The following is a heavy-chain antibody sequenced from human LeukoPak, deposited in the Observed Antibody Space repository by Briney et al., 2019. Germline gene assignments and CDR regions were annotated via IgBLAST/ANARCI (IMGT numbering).Heavy chain of an antibody. CDR3: ARTVYYYDSSGPSNWYFDL. V-gene: IGHV4-34*01. CDR1: GGSFSGYY. J-gene: IGHJ2*01. Sequence: SETLSLTCAVYGGSFSGYYWSWIRQPPGKGLEWIGEINHSGSTNYNPSLKSRVTISVDTSKNQFSLKLSSVTAADTAVYYCARTVYYYDSSGPSNWYFDLWGRGTLVTVSS. CDR2: INHSGST. D-gene: IGHD3-22*01.